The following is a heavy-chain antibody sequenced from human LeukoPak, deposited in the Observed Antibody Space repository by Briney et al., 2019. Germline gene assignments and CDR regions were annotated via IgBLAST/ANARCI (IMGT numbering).Heavy chain of an antibody. CDR2: ISSSSSYI. Sequence: TGGSLRLSCAASGFTVSSNYMNWVRQAPGKGLEWVSSISSSSSYIYYADSEKGRFTISRDNAKNSLYLQMNSLRAEDTAVYYCARAEYQQLVLSWGQGTLVTVSS. CDR3: ARAEYQQLVLS. D-gene: IGHD6-13*01. J-gene: IGHJ4*02. CDR1: GFTVSSNY. V-gene: IGHV3-21*01.